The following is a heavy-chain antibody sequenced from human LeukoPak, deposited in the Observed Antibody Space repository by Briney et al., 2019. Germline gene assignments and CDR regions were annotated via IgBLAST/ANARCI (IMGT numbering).Heavy chain of an antibody. D-gene: IGHD3-16*02. J-gene: IGHJ4*02. CDR1: GYTFTSYG. V-gene: IGHV1-18*01. Sequence: GASVKVSCKASGYTFTSYGISWVRQAPGQGLEWMGWISACNGNTNYAQKLQGRVTMTTDTSTSTAYMELRSLRSDDTAVYYCAREMYYDYVWGSYRYMDYWGQGTLVTVSS. CDR3: AREMYYDYVWGSYRYMDY. CDR2: ISACNGNT.